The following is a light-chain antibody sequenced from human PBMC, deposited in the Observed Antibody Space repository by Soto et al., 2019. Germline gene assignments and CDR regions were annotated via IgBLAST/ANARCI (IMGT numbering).Light chain of an antibody. J-gene: IGKJ2*01. CDR3: MQDLQTPLT. Sequence: DIVMTQSPLSLPVTPGEPASISCRSSQSLLHTNGYNYLDWYLQKPGQSPQLLIYSGSNRASGVXDXXSGSGSGTDFLLKISRVEAEDVGVYYCMQDLQTPLTFGQGTKLGIK. CDR2: SGS. CDR1: QSLLHTNGYNY. V-gene: IGKV2-28*01.